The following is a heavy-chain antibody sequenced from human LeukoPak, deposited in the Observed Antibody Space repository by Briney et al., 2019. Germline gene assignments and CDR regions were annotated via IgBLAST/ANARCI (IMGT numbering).Heavy chain of an antibody. CDR1: GFTFSSCA. V-gene: IGHV3-23*01. Sequence: EGSLRLSCAASGFTFSSCAMSWVRQAPGKGLEWVSSISGGGGSTYYADSVKGRFTISRDNSENTLYLQMNSLRAEDTAVYFCAKRWSYIDFWGQGTLVTVSS. J-gene: IGHJ4*02. CDR2: ISGGGGST. D-gene: IGHD3-3*01. CDR3: AKRWSYIDF.